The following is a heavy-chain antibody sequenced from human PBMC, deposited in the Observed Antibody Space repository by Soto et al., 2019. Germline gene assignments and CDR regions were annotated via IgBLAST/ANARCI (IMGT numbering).Heavy chain of an antibody. CDR3: AKGFSSGLYVDS. CDR2: TLSSGGT. Sequence: SETLSLTWSVSGDSVSSDAYYWAWIRQPPGKTLEWVGMTLSSGGTSRNPSLRSRLSMSVDTARNQFSMRLTSVTAADTGVYFCAKGFSSGLYVDSWGRIPPVTFSS. D-gene: IGHD6-19*01. CDR1: GDSVSSDAYY. J-gene: IGHJ5*01. V-gene: IGHV4-61*08.